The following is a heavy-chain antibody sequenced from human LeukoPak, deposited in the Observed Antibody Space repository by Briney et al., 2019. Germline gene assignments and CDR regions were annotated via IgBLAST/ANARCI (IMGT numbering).Heavy chain of an antibody. CDR1: GFTFSSYG. J-gene: IGHJ4*02. CDR2: LWYDGSNK. Sequence: GGSLRLSCAASGFTFSSYGMHWVRQTPRKGREWVAVLWYDGSNKYYADSVKGRFTISRDNSKNTLYLQMNSLRAEDTAVYYCAKDSGYSYGTLHYWGQGTLVTVSS. CDR3: AKDSGYSYGTLHY. V-gene: IGHV3-33*06. D-gene: IGHD5-18*01.